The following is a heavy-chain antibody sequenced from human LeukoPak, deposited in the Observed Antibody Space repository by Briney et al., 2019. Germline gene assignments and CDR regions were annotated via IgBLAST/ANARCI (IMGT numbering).Heavy chain of an antibody. CDR2: ISSSTSFT. Sequence: GRSLRLSCAASGFTFSSYAMHWVRQAPGKGLEWVSSISSSTSFTYYTDSVKGRFTNSRDNSKNTLYLQMNSLRAEDTAVYYCAISYNWNVVDSWGQGTLVTVSS. V-gene: IGHV3-21*04. CDR1: GFTFSSYA. D-gene: IGHD1-20*01. CDR3: AISYNWNVVDS. J-gene: IGHJ4*02.